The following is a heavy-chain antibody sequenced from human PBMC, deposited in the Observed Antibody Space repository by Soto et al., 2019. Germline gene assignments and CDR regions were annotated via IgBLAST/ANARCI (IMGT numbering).Heavy chain of an antibody. CDR2: MNPNSGNT. CDR3: ARFLHDYGDSTHYFDY. V-gene: IGHV1-8*01. CDR1: GYTFTSYD. J-gene: IGHJ4*02. D-gene: IGHD4-17*01. Sequence: ASVKVSCKASGYTFTSYDINWVRQATGQGLEWMGWMNPNSGNTGYAQKFQGRVTMTRNTSISTAYMELSSLRSEDTAVYYCARFLHDYGDSTHYFDYWGQGTLVTVSS.